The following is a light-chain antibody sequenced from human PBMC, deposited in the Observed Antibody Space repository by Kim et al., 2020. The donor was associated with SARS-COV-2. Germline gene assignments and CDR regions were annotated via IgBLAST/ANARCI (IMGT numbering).Light chain of an antibody. V-gene: IGKV3-15*01. CDR2: DVS. CDR3: HQYHNYYT. J-gene: IGKJ2*01. CDR1: LTVTVR. Sequence: LSLSPGARASRSCRASLTVTVRWSWYQQRSGQALMLDMYDVSTSASGIPSSFSGSGSGSKFTLTIISLESEAFAVYYCHQYHNYYTFGQGTKLEI.